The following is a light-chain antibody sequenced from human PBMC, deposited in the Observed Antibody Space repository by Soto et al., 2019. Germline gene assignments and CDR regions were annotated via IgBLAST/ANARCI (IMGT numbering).Light chain of an antibody. CDR2: KDT. CDR3: QSADSLGTYVV. CDR1: ALXKQY. Sequence: SYELTQPPSVSVSPGQTARITCSGDALXKQYAYWYQQKPGQAPVLVIYKDTERPSGIPERFSGSSSGTTVTLTISGVQAEDEADYYCQSADSLGTYVVFGGGTKLTVL. J-gene: IGLJ2*01. V-gene: IGLV3-25*03.